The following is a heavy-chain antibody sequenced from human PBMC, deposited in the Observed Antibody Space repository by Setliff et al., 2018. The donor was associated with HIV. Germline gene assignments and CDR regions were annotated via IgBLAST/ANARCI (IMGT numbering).Heavy chain of an antibody. D-gene: IGHD1-1*01. J-gene: IGHJ4*02. V-gene: IGHV7-4-1*04. CDR2: INTNTGNP. Sequence: ASVKVSCKASGYTFTTYSMNWVRQAPGQGLEWMGWINTNTGNPTYAQGFTGRFVFSLDTSVSIGYLQMNSLKSEDTGVYYCTGGFASRWGPGTLVTVSS. CDR1: GYTFTTYS. CDR3: TGGFASR.